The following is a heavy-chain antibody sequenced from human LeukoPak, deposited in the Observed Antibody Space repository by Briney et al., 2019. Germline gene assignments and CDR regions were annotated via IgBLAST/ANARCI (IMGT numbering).Heavy chain of an antibody. J-gene: IGHJ4*02. Sequence: WASVRVSCKAPEGTLSSYALSWVRQAPGQGLEWMGKIIPVLTLTNYEQKFQDRLTIIADKATSTAYMELTNLTSADTAVYFCARGSGSGNYALGRWGQGTLVTVSS. V-gene: IGHV1-69*04. CDR1: EGTLSSYA. CDR2: IIPVLTLT. D-gene: IGHD3-10*01. CDR3: ARGSGSGNYALGR.